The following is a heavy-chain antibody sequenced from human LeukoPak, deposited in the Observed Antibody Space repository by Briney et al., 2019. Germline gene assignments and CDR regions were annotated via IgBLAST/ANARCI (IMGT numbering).Heavy chain of an antibody. CDR3: ARGGGGYYL. J-gene: IGHJ5*02. CDR1: GFTFRTYW. V-gene: IGHV3-74*01. D-gene: IGHD3-22*01. Sequence: GGSLRLSCLASGFTFRTYWIHWVRQVPGKGLEWVSRIDRDGTITNYADSVEGRFTISRDNSKNTVYLQMNSLRAEDTAVYYCARGGGGYYLWGQGTLVTVSS. CDR2: IDRDGTIT.